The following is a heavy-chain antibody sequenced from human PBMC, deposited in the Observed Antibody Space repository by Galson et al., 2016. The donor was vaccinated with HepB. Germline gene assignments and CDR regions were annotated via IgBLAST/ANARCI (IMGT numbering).Heavy chain of an antibody. Sequence: SLRLSCAASAFSFSDYYMHWIRQAPGKGLGWVSYISSSSSLTNYADSVKGRFTIFRDNAKNSLYLQMNSLRAEDTAVYYCARGAISSDWYFDLWGRGTLVTVSS. J-gene: IGHJ2*01. CDR1: AFSFSDYY. V-gene: IGHV3-11*06. D-gene: IGHD5-24*01. CDR2: ISSSSSLT. CDR3: ARGAISSDWYFDL.